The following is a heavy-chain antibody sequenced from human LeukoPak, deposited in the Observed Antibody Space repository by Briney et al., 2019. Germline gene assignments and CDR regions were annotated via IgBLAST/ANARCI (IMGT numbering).Heavy chain of an antibody. Sequence: PSQTLSLTCTVSGGSISSGDYYWSWIRQPPGKGLEWIGTTYYSGSTNYSPSLKSRVTISVDTSKNQFSLRLSSVTAADTAMYYGPRDRPGPETIFVVFNIWGKGTMAPVFS. V-gene: IGHV4-30-4*08. CDR1: GGSISSGDYY. CDR3: PRDRPGPETIFVVFNI. D-gene: IGHD3-3*01. CDR2: TYYSGST. J-gene: IGHJ3*02.